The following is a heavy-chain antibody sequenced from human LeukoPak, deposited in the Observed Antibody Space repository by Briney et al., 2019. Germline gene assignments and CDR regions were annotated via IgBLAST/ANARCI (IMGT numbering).Heavy chain of an antibody. J-gene: IGHJ6*03. V-gene: IGHV1-2*02. CDR2: INPNSGGT. CDR3: ARDVEEEWLRDYYYYYMDV. CDR1: GYTFTGYY. D-gene: IGHD5-12*01. Sequence: ASVKVSCKASGYTFTGYYMHWVRQAPGQGLEWMGWINPNSGGTNYAQKFQGRVTMTRDTSISTAYMELSRLRSDDTAVYYCARDVEEEWLRDYYYYYMDVWGKGTTVTVSS.